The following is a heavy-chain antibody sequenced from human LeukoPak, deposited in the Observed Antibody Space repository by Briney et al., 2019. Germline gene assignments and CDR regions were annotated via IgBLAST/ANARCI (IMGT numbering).Heavy chain of an antibody. D-gene: IGHD3-22*01. CDR3: ARDNPLLYYYDSSGYDPRAFDY. CDR1: GFTFSSYS. V-gene: IGHV3-21*01. CDR2: ISSSSSYI. J-gene: IGHJ4*02. Sequence: GGSLRLSCAASGFTFSSYSMNWVRQAPGKGLEWVSSISSSSSYIYYADSVKGRFAISRDDAKNSLYLQMNSLRTEDTAVYCCARDNPLLYYYDSSGYDPRAFDYWGQGTLVTVSS.